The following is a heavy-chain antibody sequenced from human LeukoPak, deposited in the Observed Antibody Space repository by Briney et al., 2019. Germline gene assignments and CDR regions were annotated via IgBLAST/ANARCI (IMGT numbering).Heavy chain of an antibody. D-gene: IGHD1-26*01. J-gene: IGHJ6*03. CDR3: AREVGPYYYYMDV. CDR1: GFTFSSYS. Sequence: GGSLRLSCAASGFTFSSYSMNWVCQAPGKGLEWVSYISSSSSTIYYADSVKGRFTISRDNAKNSLYLQMNSLRAEDTAVYYCAREVGPYYYYMDVWGKGTTVTVSS. CDR2: ISSSSSTI. V-gene: IGHV3-48*01.